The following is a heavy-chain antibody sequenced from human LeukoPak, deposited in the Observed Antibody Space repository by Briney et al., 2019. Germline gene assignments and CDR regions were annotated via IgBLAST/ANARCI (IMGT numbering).Heavy chain of an antibody. D-gene: IGHD2-2*01. V-gene: IGHV4-34*01. J-gene: IGHJ4*02. CDR2: INHSGST. CDR1: GGSFSGYY. Sequence: SETLSLTCAVYGGSFSGYYWSWIRQPPGKGLEWIGEINHSGSTNYNPSLKSRVTISVDTSKNQFSLKLSSVTAADTTVYYCARGKDCSITSCYGGYYFDYWGQGTLVTVSS. CDR3: ARGKDCSITSCYGGYYFDY.